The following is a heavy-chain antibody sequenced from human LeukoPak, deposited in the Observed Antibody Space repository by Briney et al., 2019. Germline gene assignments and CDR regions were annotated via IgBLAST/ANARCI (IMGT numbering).Heavy chain of an antibody. V-gene: IGHV4-39*07. CDR1: GGSISSSSYY. Sequence: SETLSLTCTVSGGSISSSSYYWGWIRQPPGKGLEWIGSTYYSGSTYYNPSLKRRVTISVDTSKNHFSLKLNSVTAADTAVYYCARERREQLLPPYTRSVTYFDYWGQGTLVTVSS. CDR3: ARERREQLLPPYTRSVTYFDY. D-gene: IGHD2-2*01. CDR2: TYYSGST. J-gene: IGHJ4*02.